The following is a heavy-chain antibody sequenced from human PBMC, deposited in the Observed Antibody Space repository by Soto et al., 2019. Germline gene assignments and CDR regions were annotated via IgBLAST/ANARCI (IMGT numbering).Heavy chain of an antibody. J-gene: IGHJ4*02. CDR3: ARGDFWSGYPFDY. V-gene: IGHV4-39*01. CDR1: GGSISSSSYY. CDR2: IYYSGST. Sequence: TLSLACTVSGGSISSSSYYWGWIRQPPGKGLEWIGSIYYSGSTYYNPSLKSRVTISVDTSKNQFSLKLSSVTAADTAVYYCARGDFWSGYPFDYWGQGTLVTVSS. D-gene: IGHD3-3*01.